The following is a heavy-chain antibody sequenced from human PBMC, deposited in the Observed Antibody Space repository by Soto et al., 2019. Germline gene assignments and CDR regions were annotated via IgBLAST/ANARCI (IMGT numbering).Heavy chain of an antibody. CDR3: ARVRVSATTGGGIDG. D-gene: IGHD2-15*01. CDR2: ICYSGTT. J-gene: IGHJ4*02. Sequence: QVQLQESGPGLVKPSETLSLTCTVSGGSISGYYWSWIRQPPGKRLEGLGYICYSGTTTYNPSVRMRGTITVDLYKNQFSLPQTSVTASDTALYYYARVRVSATTGGGIDGWGQGTLVTVSS. CDR1: GGSISGYY. V-gene: IGHV4-59*01.